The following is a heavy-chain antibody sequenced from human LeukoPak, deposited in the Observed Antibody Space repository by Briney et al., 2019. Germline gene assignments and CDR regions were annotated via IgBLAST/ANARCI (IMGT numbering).Heavy chain of an antibody. V-gene: IGHV1-69*05. Sequence: ASVKVSCKASGGTFSIYAISWVRQAPGQGLEWMGGIIPIFGTANYAQKFQGRVTITTDESTSTAYMELSSLRAEDTAVYYCARSGYDPIYYYYYYMDVWGKGTTVTVSS. D-gene: IGHD5-12*01. CDR3: ARSGYDPIYYYYYYMDV. J-gene: IGHJ6*03. CDR1: GGTFSIYA. CDR2: IIPIFGTA.